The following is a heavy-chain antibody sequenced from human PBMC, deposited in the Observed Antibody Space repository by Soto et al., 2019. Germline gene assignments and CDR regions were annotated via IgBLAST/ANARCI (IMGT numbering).Heavy chain of an antibody. Sequence: EVQLVESGGGLVKPGGSLRLSCAASGFTFSSYSMNWVRQAPGKGLEWVSSISSSSSYIYYADSVKGRFTISRDNAKNSLYRQMNSLRAEDTAVYYCARDISDYYGSGSYLRPRTFDPWGQGTLVTVSS. V-gene: IGHV3-21*01. CDR1: GFTFSSYS. CDR2: ISSSSSYI. CDR3: ARDISDYYGSGSYLRPRTFDP. J-gene: IGHJ5*02. D-gene: IGHD3-10*01.